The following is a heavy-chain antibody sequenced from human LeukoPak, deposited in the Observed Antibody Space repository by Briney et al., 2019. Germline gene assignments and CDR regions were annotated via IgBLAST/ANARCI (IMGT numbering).Heavy chain of an antibody. D-gene: IGHD6-19*01. Sequence: ASVKVSCKASGYTFTSYGTSWVRHPPGQGLEWMGWISAYNGNTNYAQKLQGRVTMTTDTSTSTAYMELRILRSDDTAGYYCARGPIAVGDTPLGLLFDPWGQGTLVTVSS. CDR3: ARGPIAVGDTPLGLLFDP. J-gene: IGHJ5*02. CDR1: GYTFTSYG. CDR2: ISAYNGNT. V-gene: IGHV1-18*04.